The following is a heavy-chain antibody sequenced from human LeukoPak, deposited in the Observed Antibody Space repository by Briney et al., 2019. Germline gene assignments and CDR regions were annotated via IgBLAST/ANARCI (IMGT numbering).Heavy chain of an antibody. CDR1: GYTFIGYY. J-gene: IGHJ4*02. V-gene: IGHV1-2*06. CDR3: ARVAHPSSADGSVMVVGDY. Sequence: ASVKVSCKASGYTFIGYYIHWVRQAPGRGLEWMGRINSNSGVTNYAQQFQGRVTMTRDTSISTAYMELSRLRSDDTAVYYCARVAHPSSADGSVMVVGDYWGQGTLVTVSS. D-gene: IGHD3-22*01. CDR2: INSNSGVT.